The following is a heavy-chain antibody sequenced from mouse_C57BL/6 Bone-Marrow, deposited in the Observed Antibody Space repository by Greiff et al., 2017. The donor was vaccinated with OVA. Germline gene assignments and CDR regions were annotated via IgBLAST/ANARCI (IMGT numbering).Heavy chain of an antibody. V-gene: IGHV5-12*01. J-gene: IGHJ3*01. D-gene: IGHD2-12*01. Sequence: DVKLVESGGGLVQPGGSLKLSCAASGFTFSDYYMYWVRQTPEKRLEWVAYISNGGGSTYYPDTVKGRFTISRDNAKNTLYLQMSRLKSEDTAMYYCARLRYYLDAYWGQGTLVTVSA. CDR3: ARLRYYLDAY. CDR1: GFTFSDYY. CDR2: ISNGGGST.